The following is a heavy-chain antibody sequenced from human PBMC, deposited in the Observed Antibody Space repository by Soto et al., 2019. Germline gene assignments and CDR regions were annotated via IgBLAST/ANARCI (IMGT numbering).Heavy chain of an antibody. V-gene: IGHV3-23*01. J-gene: IGHJ4*02. D-gene: IGHD2-2*01. CDR1: GFTFSSYA. CDR2: ISGSGGST. CDR3: AKEPDIVVVPAATGVDY. Sequence: GGSLRLSCAASGFTFSSYAMSWVRQAPGKGLEWVSAISGSGGSTYYADSVKGRFTISRDNSKNTLYLQMNSLRAEDTAVYYCAKEPDIVVVPAATGVDYWGQGTLVTVSS.